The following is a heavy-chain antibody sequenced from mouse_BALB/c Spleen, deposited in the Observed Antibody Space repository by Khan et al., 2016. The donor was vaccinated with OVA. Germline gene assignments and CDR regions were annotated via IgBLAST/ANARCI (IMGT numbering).Heavy chain of an antibody. Sequence: QVQLQQSGAELVKPGASVKLSCKASGYTFTNYWVHWVKQRPGQGLEWIGEIYPNDGRRNNNEKFKKKATLTVDKSSSTAYMQLSSLTSEDSAVYYCARNAYFGNYFDYWGQGTTLTVSA. CDR3: ARNAYFGNYFDY. V-gene: IGHV1S81*02. D-gene: IGHD2-10*01. CDR2: IYPNDGRR. CDR1: GYTFTNYW. J-gene: IGHJ2*01.